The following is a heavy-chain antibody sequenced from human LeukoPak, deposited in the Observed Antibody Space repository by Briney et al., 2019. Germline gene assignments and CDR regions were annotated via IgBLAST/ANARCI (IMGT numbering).Heavy chain of an antibody. Sequence: GGSLRLSCAASGFTFSSYSMNWVRQAPGKGLEWVAVISYDGTNNYYADSVKGRFTISRDNSKNTLYLQMNSLRAEDTAVYYCAKSTDSYSGSYLDYWGQGTLVTVSS. V-gene: IGHV3-30*18. D-gene: IGHD1-26*01. CDR2: ISYDGTNN. CDR3: AKSTDSYSGSYLDY. J-gene: IGHJ4*02. CDR1: GFTFSSYS.